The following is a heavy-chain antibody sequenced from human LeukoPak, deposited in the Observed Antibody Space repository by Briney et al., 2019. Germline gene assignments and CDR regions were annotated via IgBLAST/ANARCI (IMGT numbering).Heavy chain of an antibody. CDR1: GGSISNYY. CDR2: VYYSGST. J-gene: IGHJ6*02. Sequence: SETLSLTCTVSGGSISNYYWSWIRQPPGKGLEWIGYVYYSGSTKYNPSLKSRVTISVDTSKNQFSLQLSSVTAADTAVDYCVRDNYSGSRNYGMDVWGQGTTVTVSS. D-gene: IGHD1-26*01. CDR3: VRDNYSGSRNYGMDV. V-gene: IGHV4-59*01.